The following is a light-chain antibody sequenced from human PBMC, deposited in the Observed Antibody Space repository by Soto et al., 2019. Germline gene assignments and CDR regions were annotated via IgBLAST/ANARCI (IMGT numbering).Light chain of an antibody. CDR1: QGISSY. Sequence: DIQITQSPSSLSASVGDRVTITCRDSQGISSYLAWYQQKPGKAPKLLIYAASTLQSGVPSRFSGSGSGTEFTLTISSLQSDDFATYYCQHYNSSSEAFGQGTKVDIK. V-gene: IGKV1-9*01. CDR2: AAS. J-gene: IGKJ1*01. CDR3: QHYNSSSEA.